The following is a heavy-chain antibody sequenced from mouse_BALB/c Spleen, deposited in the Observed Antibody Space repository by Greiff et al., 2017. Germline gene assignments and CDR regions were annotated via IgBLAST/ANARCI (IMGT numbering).Heavy chain of an antibody. V-gene: IGHV6-6*02. D-gene: IGHD2-1*01. CDR3: TRLYYGNYDYAMDY. CDR1: GFTFSNYW. CDR2: IRLKSNNYAT. J-gene: IGHJ4*01. Sequence: EVKVVESGGGLVQPGGSMKLSCVASGFTFSNYWMNWVRQSPEKGLEWVAEIRLKSNNYATHYAESVKGRFTISRDDSKSSVYLQMNNLRAEDTGIYYCTRLYYGNYDYAMDYWGQGTSVTVSS.